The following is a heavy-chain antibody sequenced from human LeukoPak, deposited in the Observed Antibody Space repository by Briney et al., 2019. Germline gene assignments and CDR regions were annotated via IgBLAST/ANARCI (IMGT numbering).Heavy chain of an antibody. CDR3: AKDRSSRYDFWSGSFSHYYYYMDV. Sequence: PEGSLRLSCAASGFTFSSYAMSWVRQAPGKGLEWVSAISGGSADYADSVKGRFSISIDNSKNTLYLQMNSLRAEDTAVYYCAKDRSSRYDFWSGSFSHYYYYMDVWGKGTTVTVSS. D-gene: IGHD3-3*01. CDR1: GFTFSSYA. CDR2: ISGGSA. J-gene: IGHJ6*03. V-gene: IGHV3-23*01.